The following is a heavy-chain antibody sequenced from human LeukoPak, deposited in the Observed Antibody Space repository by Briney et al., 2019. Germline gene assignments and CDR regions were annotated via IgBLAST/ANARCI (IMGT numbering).Heavy chain of an antibody. J-gene: IGHJ4*02. CDR2: IYYSGST. CDR3: ASGNYVWGSYRYTSFEY. Sequence: SETLSLTCTVSGGSISSSSYYWGWIRQPPGKGLEWIGSIYYSGSTYYNPSLKSRVTISVATSKNQFSLKLSSVTAADTAVYYCASGNYVWGSYRYTSFEYWGQGTLVTVSS. CDR1: GGSISSSSYY. D-gene: IGHD3-16*02. V-gene: IGHV4-39*01.